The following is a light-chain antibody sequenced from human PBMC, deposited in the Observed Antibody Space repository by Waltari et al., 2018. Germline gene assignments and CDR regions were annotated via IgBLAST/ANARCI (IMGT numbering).Light chain of an antibody. CDR2: AAS. CDR3: QQYNNWPTWT. J-gene: IGKJ1*01. V-gene: IGKV3-15*01. CDR1: QSVTNN. Sequence: EIVMTQSPATLSVSPGERATLSCRASQSVTNNLALYQQKPGQAPRLLIYAASTRATGIPARFSGSGSGTEFTLTITSLQSEDFAVYYCQQYNNWPTWTFGQGTKVEIK.